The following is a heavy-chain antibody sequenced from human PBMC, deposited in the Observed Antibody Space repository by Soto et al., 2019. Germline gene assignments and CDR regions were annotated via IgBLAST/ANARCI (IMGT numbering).Heavy chain of an antibody. D-gene: IGHD6-19*01. CDR1: GFTVSSNF. J-gene: IGHJ4*02. CDR3: ARGAVYSSGWYDY. CDR2: IYSGGST. V-gene: IGHV3-53*04. Sequence: EVQLVESGGGLVQPGGSLRLSCAASGFTVSSNFMSWVRQAPGKGLEWVSVIYSGGSTYYADSVKGPFTISRHNSKNTLSLHMNSLRAADTAVYYCARGAVYSSGWYDYWGQGTLLTVSS.